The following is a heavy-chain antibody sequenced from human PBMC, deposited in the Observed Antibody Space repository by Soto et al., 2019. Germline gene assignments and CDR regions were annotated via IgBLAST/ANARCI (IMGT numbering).Heavy chain of an antibody. D-gene: IGHD3-10*01. Sequence: QVQLVQSGAEMKKPGSSVKVSCQSSGGTFNTYAINGVRQAPGQAPEWMGDISPMFGAANYAPKFQGRVTITADESTGTSYMQLSSLTSEDTALYFCAREVQVHTPAFVYWGQGTLVTVSS. CDR2: ISPMFGAA. CDR3: AREVQVHTPAFVY. J-gene: IGHJ4*02. V-gene: IGHV1-69*19. CDR1: GGTFNTYA.